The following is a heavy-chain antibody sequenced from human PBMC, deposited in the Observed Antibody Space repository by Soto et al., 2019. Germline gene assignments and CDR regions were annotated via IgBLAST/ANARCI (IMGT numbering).Heavy chain of an antibody. D-gene: IGHD3-22*01. CDR1: GGTFSSYA. J-gene: IGHJ4*02. CDR2: IIPIFGTA. V-gene: IGHV1-69*01. CDR3: ARTPRNYYDSSGYLPFDY. Sequence: QVQLVQSGAEVKKPGSSVKVSCKASGGTFSSYAISWVRQAPGQGLEWMGGIIPIFGTANYAQKFQGRVTITADESTSTAYMELGSLRSEDTAVYYCARTPRNYYDSSGYLPFDYWGQGTLVTVSS.